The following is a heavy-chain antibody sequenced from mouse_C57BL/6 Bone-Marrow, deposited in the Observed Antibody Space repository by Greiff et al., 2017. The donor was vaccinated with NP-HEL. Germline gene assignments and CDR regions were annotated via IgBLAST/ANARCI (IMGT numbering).Heavy chain of an antibody. CDR2: IYPGGGYT. J-gene: IGHJ3*01. CDR1: GYTFTNYW. V-gene: IGHV1-63*01. Sequence: QVQLQQSGAELVRPGTSVKMSCKASGYTFTNYWIGWAKQRPGHGLEWIGAIYPGGGYTNYNEKFKGKATLTADKSSSTAYMQFSSLTSEDSAIYYGASYYDYAWFAYWGQGTLVTVSA. D-gene: IGHD2-4*01. CDR3: ASYYDYAWFAY.